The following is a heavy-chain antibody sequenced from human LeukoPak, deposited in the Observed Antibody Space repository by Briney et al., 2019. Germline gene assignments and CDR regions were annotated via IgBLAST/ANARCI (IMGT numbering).Heavy chain of an antibody. D-gene: IGHD1-1*01. CDR2: IFSRGST. CDR1: GAPINSYS. J-gene: IGHJ4*02. Sequence: SETLSLTCSVSGAPINSYSWSWIRQPAGKGLEWIGRIFSRGSTNYHPSLKSRVTMSADTSKNQFSLRLNSMTAADTAVYYCARELPAQHWIDYWGQGTLVTVSS. V-gene: IGHV4-4*07. CDR3: ARELPAQHWIDY.